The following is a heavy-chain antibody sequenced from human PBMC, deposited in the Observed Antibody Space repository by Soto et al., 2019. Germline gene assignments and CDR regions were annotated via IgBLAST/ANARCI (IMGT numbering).Heavy chain of an antibody. CDR3: ARLATANPPYYFDC. Sequence: QVQLVQSGAEVKKPGASVKVSCKASGYTFTTYWMHWVRQAPGQGLEWMGVINPSGGDTNYAQKFQGRVTMTRDTSTSTVYIDLSSLRSDDTAVYYCARLATANPPYYFDCWGQGTLVTVSS. V-gene: IGHV1-46*01. CDR1: GYTFTTYW. CDR2: INPSGGDT. J-gene: IGHJ4*02.